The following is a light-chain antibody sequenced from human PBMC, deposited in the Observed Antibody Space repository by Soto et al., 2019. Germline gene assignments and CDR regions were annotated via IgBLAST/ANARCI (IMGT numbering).Light chain of an antibody. V-gene: IGLV2-14*03. CDR1: SSDVGDYNY. CDR3: ASHANNSGV. J-gene: IGLJ3*02. CDR2: DVT. Sequence: QSVLTQPASVSGSPGQSITVSCTGTSSDVGDYNYVSWYQQHPGEAPKLIIYDVTYRPSGVSNRFSGSKSGNTASLTISGLQTEDEADYFCASHANNSGVFGGGTKVTVL.